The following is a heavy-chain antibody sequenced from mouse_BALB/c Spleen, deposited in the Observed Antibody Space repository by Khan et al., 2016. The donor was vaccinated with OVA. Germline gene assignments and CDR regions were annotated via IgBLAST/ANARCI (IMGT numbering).Heavy chain of an antibody. V-gene: IGHV2-3*01. J-gene: IGHJ3*01. CDR2: IWGDGNT. Sequence: QMQLKESGPGLVAPSQSLSITCTVSVLSLSNYGVSWVRQPPGKGLEWLGVIWGDGNTNYHSVLKTRLSISKDNSKSQVFLKLNSLQTDDTATYYCAIIYYGYDWFTYWGQGTLVTVSA. D-gene: IGHD2-2*01. CDR1: VLSLSNYG. CDR3: AIIYYGYDWFTY.